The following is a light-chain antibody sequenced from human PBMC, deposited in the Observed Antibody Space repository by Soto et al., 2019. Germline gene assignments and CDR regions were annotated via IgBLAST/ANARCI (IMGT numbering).Light chain of an antibody. V-gene: IGLV2-11*01. CDR2: DVS. J-gene: IGLJ2*01. CDR1: SSDVGAYNY. Sequence: QSALTQPRSVSGSPGQSVTISCTGASSDVGAYNYVSWYQQHPGKAPKLMIYDVSKRPSGVPDRFSGSKSGNTASLTISGLQAEDESDYYCRSYAGSYTDVLFGGGTKLTVL. CDR3: RSYAGSYTDVL.